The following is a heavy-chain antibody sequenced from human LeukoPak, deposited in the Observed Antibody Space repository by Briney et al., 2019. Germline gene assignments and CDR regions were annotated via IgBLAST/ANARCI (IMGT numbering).Heavy chain of an antibody. CDR3: AKVQLGIGVDY. J-gene: IGHJ4*02. V-gene: IGHV3-23*01. Sequence: PGGSLRLSCAASGFSFSSYAVSWVRQAPGKGLEWVRFTISRDDSKNTLYLQTNSLRAEDTAVYYCAKVQLGIGVDYWGQGTLVTVSS. D-gene: IGHD7-27*01. CDR1: GFSFSSYA.